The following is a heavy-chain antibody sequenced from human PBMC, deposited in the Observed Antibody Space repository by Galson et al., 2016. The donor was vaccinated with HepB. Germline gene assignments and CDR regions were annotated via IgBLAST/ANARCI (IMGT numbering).Heavy chain of an antibody. CDR2: IHYSGSI. V-gene: IGHV4-59*01. CDR3: ARDPDPVDYARRHYYYGMDV. D-gene: IGHD4-17*01. J-gene: IGHJ6*02. Sequence: ETLSLTCTVSGGSISRYYWSWIRQPPGKGLEWIGYIHYSGSINYNTSLKSRVTISIDTSKNQFSLKLSSVTAADTAVYYCARDPDPVDYARRHYYYGMDVWGQGTTVTVSS. CDR1: GGSISRYY.